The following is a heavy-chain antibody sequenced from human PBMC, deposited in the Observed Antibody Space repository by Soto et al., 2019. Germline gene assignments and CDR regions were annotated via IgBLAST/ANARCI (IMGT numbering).Heavy chain of an antibody. CDR3: TTIPLTTRVFDY. CDR2: IKSKTDGGTT. D-gene: IGHD4-17*01. Sequence: PGGSLRLSCAASGFTFSNAWMNWVRQAPGKGLEWVGRIKSKTDGGTTDYAAPVKGRFTIARDDSENTLYLQMNSLKTEDTAVYNCTTIPLTTRVFDYWGQGTLVTVSS. V-gene: IGHV3-15*01. J-gene: IGHJ4*02. CDR1: GFTFSNAW.